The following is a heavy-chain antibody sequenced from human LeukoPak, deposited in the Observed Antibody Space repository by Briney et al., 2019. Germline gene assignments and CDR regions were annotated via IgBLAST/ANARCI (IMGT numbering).Heavy chain of an antibody. CDR3: ARAKSNYYYVDV. V-gene: IGHV3-48*01. CDR2: ISASGNTI. Sequence: PGGSLRLSCAASGFTFSIYSMNWVRQAPGKGLEWVSYISASGNTIDYADSVKGRFTISRDTAKNSLYLQMNSLRAEDTAVYYCARAKSNYYYVDVWGKGTTVTVSS. J-gene: IGHJ6*03. CDR1: GFTFSIYS.